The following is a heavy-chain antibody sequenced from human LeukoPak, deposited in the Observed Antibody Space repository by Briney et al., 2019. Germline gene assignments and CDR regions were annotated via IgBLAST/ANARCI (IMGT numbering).Heavy chain of an antibody. CDR2: ISYDGSNK. J-gene: IGHJ6*02. V-gene: IGHV3-30*18. Sequence: GGSLRLSCAASGFTFSNAWLSWVRQAPGKGLEWVAVISYDGSNKYYADSVKGRFTISRDNSKNTLYLQMNSLRAEDTALYYCGKDLHYYVAMDVWGQGTTVTVSS. CDR1: GFTFSNAW. CDR3: GKDLHYYVAMDV. D-gene: IGHD3-10*02.